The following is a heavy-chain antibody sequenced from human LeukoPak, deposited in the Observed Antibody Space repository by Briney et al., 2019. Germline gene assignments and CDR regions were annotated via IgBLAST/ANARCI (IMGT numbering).Heavy chain of an antibody. V-gene: IGHV3-47*01. CDR2: IGTGGDT. CDR3: ARDKRIFGVVIPASYFDY. Sequence: PGGSLRPSCAAYGFAFSSYALHWVRRAPGKGLEWVSAIGTGGDTYYADSVMGRFTISRDNAKNSLYLQMNSLRAEDTAVYYCARDKRIFGVVIPASYFDYWGQGTLVTVSS. D-gene: IGHD3-3*01. CDR1: GFAFSSYA. J-gene: IGHJ4*02.